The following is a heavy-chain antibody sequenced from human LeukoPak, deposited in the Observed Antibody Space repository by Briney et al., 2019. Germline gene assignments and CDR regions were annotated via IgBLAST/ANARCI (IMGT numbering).Heavy chain of an antibody. CDR1: GYTFTGYY. D-gene: IGHD1-26*01. CDR3: ARVSKWGLEAFDI. V-gene: IGHV1-2*02. J-gene: IGHJ3*02. Sequence: GASVKVSCKASGYTFTGYYMHWVRQAPGQGLERMGWINPNSGGTDYAQKFQGRVTMTRDTSMSTVYMEMSRLRSDDTAVYYCARVSKWGLEAFDIWGQGTKVTVSA. CDR2: INPNSGGT.